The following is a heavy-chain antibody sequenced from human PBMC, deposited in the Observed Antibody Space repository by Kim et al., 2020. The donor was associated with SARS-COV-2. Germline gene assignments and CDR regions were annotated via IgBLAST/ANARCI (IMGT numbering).Heavy chain of an antibody. Sequence: YAASVTGRFTNSRDESKSTAYLQMNSLKTEDTAVYFCTRNRGYSYGYSDYWGQGTLVTVST. J-gene: IGHJ4*02. V-gene: IGHV3-49*02. D-gene: IGHD5-18*01. CDR3: TRNRGYSYGYSDY.